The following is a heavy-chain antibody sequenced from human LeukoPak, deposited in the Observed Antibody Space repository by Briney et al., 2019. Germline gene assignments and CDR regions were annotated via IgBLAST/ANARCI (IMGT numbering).Heavy chain of an antibody. J-gene: IGHJ3*02. V-gene: IGHV3-15*01. D-gene: IGHD3-22*01. CDR3: TTLSDSSGYYIGAFDI. Sequence: GGSLRLSCAASEFTFSNAWMSWVRQAPGKGLEWVGRIKSKTDGGTTDYTAPVKGRFTISRDDSKSTLYLQMNSLKTEDTAVYYCTTLSDSSGYYIGAFDIWGQGTMVTVSS. CDR2: IKSKTDGGTT. CDR1: EFTFSNAW.